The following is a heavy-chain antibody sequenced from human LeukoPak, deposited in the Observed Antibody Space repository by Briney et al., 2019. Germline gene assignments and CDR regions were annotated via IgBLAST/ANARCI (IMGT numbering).Heavy chain of an antibody. CDR3: ARDGDPLPIDY. Sequence: ASVKVSCKAAGYTFTGYYMHWVRQAPGQGLEWMGWINPNSGGTNYAQKFQGRVTMTRATSISTAYMELSRLTSDDTAVYYCARDGDPLPIDYWGQGTLVTVSS. D-gene: IGHD2-21*02. J-gene: IGHJ4*02. CDR2: INPNSGGT. CDR1: GYTFTGYY. V-gene: IGHV1-2*02.